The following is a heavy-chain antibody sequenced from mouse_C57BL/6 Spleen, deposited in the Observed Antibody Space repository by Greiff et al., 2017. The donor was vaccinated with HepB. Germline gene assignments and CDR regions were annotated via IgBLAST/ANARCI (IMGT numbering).Heavy chain of an antibody. CDR2: IDPSDSYT. CDR3: AREEHYYGSSYEAMDY. Sequence: QVHVKQPGAELVKPGASVKLSCKASGYTFTSYWMQWVKQRPGQGLEWIGEIDPSDSYTNYNQKFKGKATLTVDTSSSTAYMQLSSLTSEDSAVYYCAREEHYYGSSYEAMDYWGQGTSVTVSS. CDR1: GYTFTSYW. J-gene: IGHJ4*01. V-gene: IGHV1-50*01. D-gene: IGHD1-1*01.